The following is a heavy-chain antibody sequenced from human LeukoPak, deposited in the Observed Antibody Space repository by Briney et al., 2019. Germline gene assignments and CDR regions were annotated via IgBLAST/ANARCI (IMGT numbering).Heavy chain of an antibody. D-gene: IGHD2-15*01. CDR1: GDSISGVY. J-gene: IGHJ4*02. V-gene: IGHV4-59*08. CDR3: ARHPFATPFDH. CDR2: VYYSGDT. Sequence: SETLSLTCTVSGDSISGVYWSWIRQPPGKGLEWIGYVYYSGDTNYNPSLKSRATMSLDTSKNQVSLRLSSVTAADTAVYYCARHPFATPFDHWGRGTLLTVSS.